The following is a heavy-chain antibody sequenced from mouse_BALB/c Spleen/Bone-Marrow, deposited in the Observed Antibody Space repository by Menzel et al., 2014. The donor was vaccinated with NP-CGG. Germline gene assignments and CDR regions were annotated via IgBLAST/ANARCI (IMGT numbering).Heavy chain of an antibody. CDR1: GYTFTSYT. CDR2: INPSSGYT. D-gene: IGHD2-1*01. V-gene: IGHV1-4*01. Sequence: VQLQESGAELARPGASVKMSCKASGYTFTSYTMHWVKQRPGQGLEWIGYINPSSGYTNYNQKFKDKATLTADKSSSTAYMQLSSLTSKDSAVYYCAAGYYGNSGWFAYWGQGTLVTVSA. CDR3: AAGYYGNSGWFAY. J-gene: IGHJ3*01.